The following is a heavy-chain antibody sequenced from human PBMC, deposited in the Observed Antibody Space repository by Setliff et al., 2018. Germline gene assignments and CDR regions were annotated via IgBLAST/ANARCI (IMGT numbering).Heavy chain of an antibody. CDR1: GFTLRDNW. J-gene: IGHJ4*02. D-gene: IGHD2-8*01. V-gene: IGHV3-23*01. Sequence: GGSLRLSCAASGFTLRDNWMSWVRQAPGKGLQCVSHISNSGVGTHYADSVKGRLTISRDNSKNTLYLQMNSLTAEDTAIYYCASALATPYGGFQRALDYWGRGTLVTVSS. CDR3: ASALATPYGGFQRALDY. CDR2: ISNSGVGT.